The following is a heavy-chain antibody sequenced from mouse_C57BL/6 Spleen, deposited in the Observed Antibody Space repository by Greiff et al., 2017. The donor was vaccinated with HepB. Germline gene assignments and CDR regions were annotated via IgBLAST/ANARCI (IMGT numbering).Heavy chain of an antibody. CDR1: GFTFSSYA. CDR2: ISDGGSYT. D-gene: IGHD1-2*01. V-gene: IGHV5-4*01. J-gene: IGHJ4*01. CDR3: ARGSLRLYYYAMDY. Sequence: EVQRVESGGGLVKPGGSLKLSCAASGFTFSSYAMSWVRQTPEKRLEWVATISDGGSYTYYPDNVKGRFTISRDNAKNNLYLQMSHLKSEDTAMYYCARGSLRLYYYAMDYWGQGTSVTVSS.